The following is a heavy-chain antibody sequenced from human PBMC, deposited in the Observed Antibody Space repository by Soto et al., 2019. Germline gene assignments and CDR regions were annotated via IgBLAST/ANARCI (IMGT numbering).Heavy chain of an antibody. Sequence: EVQLVESGGGLVQPGGSLRLSCEASGFTFRNYDMHWVRQGTGKGLEWVSGISAAGDTDYSDSVEGRFTISRENAKNSFCVQMTSLRDGDTAVYYCARTDSDFYGLDVWGQGTTVIVSS. D-gene: IGHD5-18*01. CDR2: ISAAGDT. CDR1: GFTFRNYD. V-gene: IGHV3-13*01. J-gene: IGHJ6*02. CDR3: ARTDSDFYGLDV.